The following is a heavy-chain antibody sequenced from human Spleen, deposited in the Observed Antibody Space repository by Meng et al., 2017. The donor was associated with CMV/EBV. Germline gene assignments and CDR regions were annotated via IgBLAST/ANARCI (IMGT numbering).Heavy chain of an antibody. CDR2: INSDGSDT. Sequence: GGSLRLSCVASGFTFRNYWMHWVRQVPGKGLVWVSRINSDGSDTIYAGSVKGRLTISRDNANNMLYLQMNSLRAEDTAVYYCARLTIAARPGADYWGQGTLVTVSS. CDR3: ARLTIAARPGADY. CDR1: GFTFRNYW. V-gene: IGHV3-74*01. D-gene: IGHD6-13*01. J-gene: IGHJ4*02.